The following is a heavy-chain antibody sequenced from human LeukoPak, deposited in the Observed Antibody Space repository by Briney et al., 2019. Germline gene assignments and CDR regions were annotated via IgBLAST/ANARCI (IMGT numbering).Heavy chain of an antibody. Sequence: SGGSLRLSCAASGFTFSSYGIHWVRQAPGKGLEWVAVIWYDGSNKFYADSVKGRFTISRDNSKNTLFLQMNSLRAEDTALYYCARDLGGFLDYWGQGTLVTVSS. CDR3: ARDLGGFLDY. V-gene: IGHV3-33*01. CDR1: GFTFSSYG. D-gene: IGHD2-15*01. J-gene: IGHJ4*02. CDR2: IWYDGSNK.